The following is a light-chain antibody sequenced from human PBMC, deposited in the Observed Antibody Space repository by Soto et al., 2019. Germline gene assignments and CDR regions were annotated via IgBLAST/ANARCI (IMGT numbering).Light chain of an antibody. V-gene: IGKV1-39*01. CDR2: AAS. CDR1: QSISSY. Sequence: DIQMTQSPSSLSASVGDRVTITCRASQSISSYLNWYQQKPGKAPKLLIYAASSLQSGVPSRFSGSGSGSDSTFIISSLQLEDFATYYCQQSYSTPRTFGQGTKVEIK. CDR3: QQSYSTPRT. J-gene: IGKJ1*01.